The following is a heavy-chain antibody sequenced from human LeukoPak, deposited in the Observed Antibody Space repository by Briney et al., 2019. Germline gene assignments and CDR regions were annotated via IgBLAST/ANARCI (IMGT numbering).Heavy chain of an antibody. CDR3: AREYCSSTSCYRTGDDFDY. J-gene: IGHJ4*02. Sequence: GASVKGSCKASGYTFTSYGISWVRQAPGQGLEWMGWISAYNGNTNYAQKLQGRVTMTTDTSTSTAYMELRSLRSDDTAVYYCAREYCSSTSCYRTGDDFDYWGQGTLVTVSS. CDR1: GYTFTSYG. CDR2: ISAYNGNT. V-gene: IGHV1-18*01. D-gene: IGHD2-2*02.